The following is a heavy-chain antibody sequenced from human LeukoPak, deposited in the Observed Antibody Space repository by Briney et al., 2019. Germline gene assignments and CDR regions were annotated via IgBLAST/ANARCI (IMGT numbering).Heavy chain of an antibody. Sequence: KGGESLKISCKGSGYSFTNYWIGWVRQMPGKGLEWMGIMYLGDSETRYSPSFRGQVTISADKSISTVYLQWSSLKASDTAMYYYVRHEGSISGWPFDYWGQGTLVTVSS. D-gene: IGHD6-19*01. CDR3: VRHEGSISGWPFDY. J-gene: IGHJ4*02. CDR2: MYLGDSET. V-gene: IGHV5-51*01. CDR1: GYSFTNYW.